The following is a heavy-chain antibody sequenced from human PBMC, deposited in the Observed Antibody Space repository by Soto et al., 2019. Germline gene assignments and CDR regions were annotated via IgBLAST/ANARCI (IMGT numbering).Heavy chain of an antibody. D-gene: IGHD4-17*01. CDR2: IYNKGST. CDR1: GDSISDSSFY. J-gene: IGHJ6*02. CDR3: ARHPDDGGIYYYYGMDV. Sequence: QLQLQESGPGLVKPSETLSLTCTSSGDSISDSSFYWAWIRQPPGTGLEWIGSIYNKGSTKYNPSLASLVTITVDTPRNQFSLRLSSVTAAGTAVFCCARHPDDGGIYYYYGMDVWGPGTTVIFSS. V-gene: IGHV4-39*01.